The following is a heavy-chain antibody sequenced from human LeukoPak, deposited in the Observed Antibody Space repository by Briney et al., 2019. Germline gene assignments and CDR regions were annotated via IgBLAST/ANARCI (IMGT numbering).Heavy chain of an antibody. J-gene: IGHJ4*02. CDR2: LNPKTGTT. CDR1: GSTLTSYY. CDR3: VRDQRRIEVAGYYSDY. D-gene: IGHD6-19*01. Sequence: GASVKISCKASGSTLTSYYFFWVRLAPGQGLEWMGILNPKTGTTGYAQKFQGRVSMTRDTSTSTVYMELSSLRSEDSAIYYCVRDQRRIEVAGYYSDYWGQGTLVTVSA. V-gene: IGHV1-46*01.